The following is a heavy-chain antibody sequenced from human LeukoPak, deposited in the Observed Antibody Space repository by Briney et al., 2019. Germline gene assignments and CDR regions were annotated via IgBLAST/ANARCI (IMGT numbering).Heavy chain of an antibody. D-gene: IGHD2-15*01. V-gene: IGHV4-59*01. J-gene: IGHJ5*02. CDR1: GGPISSYY. Sequence: SETLSLTCTVSGGPISSYYWSWIRQPPGKGLEGIGYIYYSENTNYNPSLKSRVTISVDTSKNQFSLKLSSVTAADTAVYYCARKFSGGSNWFDPWGQGTLVTVSS. CDR2: IYYSENT. CDR3: ARKFSGGSNWFDP.